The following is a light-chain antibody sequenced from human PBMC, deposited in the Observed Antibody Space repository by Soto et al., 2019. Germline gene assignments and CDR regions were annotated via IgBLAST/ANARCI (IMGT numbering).Light chain of an antibody. CDR3: QQTYSTPYT. J-gene: IGKJ2*01. Sequence: DIQMTQSPSSLSASVGDRVTITCRASQSISSYLNWYQQKPGKAPKLLIYSASSLQRGVPSWFSGSGSGTDLTLTISSLQPEDFATYYCQQTYSTPYTFGQGTKLEIK. CDR2: SAS. CDR1: QSISSY. V-gene: IGKV1-39*01.